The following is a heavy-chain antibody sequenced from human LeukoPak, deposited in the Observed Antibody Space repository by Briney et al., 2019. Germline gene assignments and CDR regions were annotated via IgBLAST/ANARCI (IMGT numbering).Heavy chain of an antibody. CDR2: IYYSGST. CDR1: GGSISSYY. V-gene: IGHV4-59*01. Sequence: ASETLSLTCTVSGGSISSYYWSWIRQPPGKGLEGIGYIYYSGSTNYNPSLKSRVTISVDTSKNQFSLKLSSVTAADTAVYYCAREEDGYNSAFDIWGQGTMVTVSS. J-gene: IGHJ3*02. D-gene: IGHD5-24*01. CDR3: AREEDGYNSAFDI.